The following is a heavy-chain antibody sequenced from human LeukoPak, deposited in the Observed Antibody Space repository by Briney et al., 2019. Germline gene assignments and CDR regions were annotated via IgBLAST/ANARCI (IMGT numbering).Heavy chain of an antibody. CDR3: ARATGVTMIVVEAIDI. D-gene: IGHD3-22*01. V-gene: IGHV3-33*01. CDR1: GFTFSNFG. Sequence: GGSLRLSCAASGFTFSNFGVHWVRQAPGKGLEWVAVTWYDGSNKDYADSLKGRFTISRDNSKNTVYLQMNSLRAEDTAVYYCARATGVTMIVVEAIDIWGQGTMVTVSS. CDR2: TWYDGSNK. J-gene: IGHJ3*02.